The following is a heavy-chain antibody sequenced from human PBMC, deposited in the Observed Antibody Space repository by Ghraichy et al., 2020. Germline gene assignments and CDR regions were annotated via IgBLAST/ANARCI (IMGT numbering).Heavy chain of an antibody. J-gene: IGHJ5*02. D-gene: IGHD6-19*01. V-gene: IGHV3-23*01. Sequence: GGSLRLSCAASGFTFSNYAMSWVRQAPGKGLEWVSAISGSGDNTNHADSVKGRFTISRDNSKNTLYMQMNSLRAEDTAVYYCARAPAYSRDWTWGWFDPWGQGTLVTVSS. CDR2: ISGSGDNT. CDR3: ARAPAYSRDWTWGWFDP. CDR1: GFTFSNYA.